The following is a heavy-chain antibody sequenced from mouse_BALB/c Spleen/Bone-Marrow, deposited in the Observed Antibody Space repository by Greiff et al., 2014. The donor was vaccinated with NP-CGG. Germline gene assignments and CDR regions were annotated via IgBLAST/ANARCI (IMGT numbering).Heavy chain of an antibody. D-gene: IGHD1-1*01. J-gene: IGHJ3*01. V-gene: IGHV1S56*01. Sequence: QVQLKDSGPELVKPGASVRISCKASGYTFTSYYIHWVKQRPGQGLEWIGWIYPGNVNTKYNEKFKGKATLTADESSSTAYMQLSSLTSEDSAVYFCARDYGSSVFAFWGQGTLVTVSA. CDR3: ARDYGSSVFAF. CDR1: GYTFTSYY. CDR2: IYPGNVNT.